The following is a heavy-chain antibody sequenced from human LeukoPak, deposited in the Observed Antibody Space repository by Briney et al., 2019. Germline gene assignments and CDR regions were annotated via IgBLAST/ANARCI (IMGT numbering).Heavy chain of an antibody. CDR2: IYTSGST. J-gene: IGHJ4*02. Sequence: SETLSLTCTVSGGSISSYYWSWIRQPAGKGLEWIGRIYTSGSTNYNPSLKSRVTISVDTSKNQFSLKLSPVTAAEAAVYYCARYSGTFRRIFDYWGQGTLVTVSS. CDR1: GGSISSYY. D-gene: IGHD2/OR15-2a*01. V-gene: IGHV4-4*07. CDR3: ARYSGTFRRIFDY.